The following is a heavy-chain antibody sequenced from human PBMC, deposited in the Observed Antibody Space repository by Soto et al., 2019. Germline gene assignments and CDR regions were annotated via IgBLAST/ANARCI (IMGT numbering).Heavy chain of an antibody. J-gene: IGHJ4*02. Sequence: ASVKVSCKASGYTFTSYGISWVRQAPGQGLEWMGWISAYNGNTNYAQKLQGRVTMTTDTSTSTAYTELRSLRSDDTAVYYCARDYYDSSGSSDYWGQGTLVTVSS. CDR2: ISAYNGNT. CDR3: ARDYYDSSGSSDY. V-gene: IGHV1-18*04. D-gene: IGHD3-22*01. CDR1: GYTFTSYG.